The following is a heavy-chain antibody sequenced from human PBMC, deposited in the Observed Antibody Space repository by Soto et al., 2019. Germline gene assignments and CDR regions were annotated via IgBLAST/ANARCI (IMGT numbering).Heavy chain of an antibody. J-gene: IGHJ4*02. CDR3: TTSPRSSSFSDH. Sequence: EVQLVESGGGLVKSGGSLRLSCAASELTFSNAWWTWVPQAPGRGLEWVGRIKSKTDGGTTDYVAPVKGRFTISRDGSKNTLFLQMNSLKTEDTAVYYCTTSPRSSSFSDHWGQGTLVTVSS. V-gene: IGHV3-15*01. CDR1: ELTFSNAW. CDR2: IKSKTDGGTT. D-gene: IGHD2-2*01.